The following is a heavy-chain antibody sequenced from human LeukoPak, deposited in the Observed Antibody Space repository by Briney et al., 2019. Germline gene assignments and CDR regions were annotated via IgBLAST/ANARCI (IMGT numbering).Heavy chain of an antibody. V-gene: IGHV4-59*01. CDR2: IYYSGST. CDR1: GGSISSYY. D-gene: IGHD4-11*01. CDR3: ARGLTDGRYGNHDDY. Sequence: PSETLSLTCTVSGGSISSYYWSWIRQPPGKGLEWFGYIYYSGSTNYNPSLKSRVTISVDTSKNQFSLKLSSVTAADTAVYYCARGLTDGRYGNHDDYWGQGTLVTVSS. J-gene: IGHJ4*02.